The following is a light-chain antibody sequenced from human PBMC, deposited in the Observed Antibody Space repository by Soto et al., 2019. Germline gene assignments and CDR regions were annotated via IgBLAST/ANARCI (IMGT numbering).Light chain of an antibody. J-gene: IGKJ1*01. V-gene: IGKV3-20*01. CDR1: QSVSSSY. CDR3: QQYGSSPGT. Sequence: EIVLTQSPGTLSLSPGERATLSCRASQSVSSSYLAWYQQKPGQAPRLLIYGASSRATGIPDRFSGSGSGTHLILILSRLEPEDFAVYYCQQYGSSPGTFGQGTKVEIK. CDR2: GAS.